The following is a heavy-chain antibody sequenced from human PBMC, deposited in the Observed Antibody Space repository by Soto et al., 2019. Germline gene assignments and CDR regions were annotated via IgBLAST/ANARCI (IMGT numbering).Heavy chain of an antibody. CDR1: GFTFSSYA. CDR2: ISGSGGST. CDR3: AKEWANYYDSSGYVDY. Sequence: GGSLRLSCAASGFTFSSYAMSWVRQAPGKGLEWVSAISGSGGSTYYADSVKGRFTISRDNSKNTLYLQMNSLRAEDTAVYYCAKEWANYYDSSGYVDYWGQGTLVTVSS. V-gene: IGHV3-23*01. J-gene: IGHJ4*02. D-gene: IGHD3-22*01.